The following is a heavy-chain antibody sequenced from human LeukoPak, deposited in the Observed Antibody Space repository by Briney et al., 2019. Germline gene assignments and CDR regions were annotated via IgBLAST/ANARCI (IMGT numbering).Heavy chain of an antibody. V-gene: IGHV3-74*01. D-gene: IGHD3-22*01. CDR1: GFTFSSYW. J-gene: IGHJ4*02. CDR3: ARDTSGTCVSSGANFDY. CDR2: INSDESST. Sequence: GGSLRLSCAASGFTFSSYWMHWVRQAPGKGLVWVSRINSDESSTNYADSVKGRFTISRDNAKNTLYLQMNSLRADDTAVYYCARDTSGTCVSSGANFDYWGQGTLVTVSS.